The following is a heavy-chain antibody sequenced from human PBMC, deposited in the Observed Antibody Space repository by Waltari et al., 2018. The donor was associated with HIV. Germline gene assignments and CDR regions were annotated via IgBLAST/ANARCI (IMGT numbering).Heavy chain of an antibody. V-gene: IGHV4-59*01. CDR1: GGSISSYY. CDR2: IYYSGST. Sequence: QVQLQESGPGLVTPSETLSLTCTVSGGSISSYYWSWIRQPPGKGLEWIGYIYYSGSTNYNPSLKSRVTISVDTSKNQFSLKLSSVTAADTAVYYCARADDSSGYAFDIWGQGTMVTVSS. D-gene: IGHD3-22*01. J-gene: IGHJ3*02. CDR3: ARADDSSGYAFDI.